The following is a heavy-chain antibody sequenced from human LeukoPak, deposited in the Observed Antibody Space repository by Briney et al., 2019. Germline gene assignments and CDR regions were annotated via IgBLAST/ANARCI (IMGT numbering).Heavy chain of an antibody. D-gene: IGHD2-8*01. V-gene: IGHV4-39*07. Sequence: SETLSLTCTVSGGSISSGSYYWSWIRQPPGTGLEWIGEINHSGSTNYNPSLKSRVTISVDTSKNQFSLKLSSVTAADTAVYYCARGGDCTNGVCYRYSWFDPWGQGTLVTVSS. CDR2: INHSGST. CDR1: GGSISSGSYY. CDR3: ARGGDCTNGVCYRYSWFDP. J-gene: IGHJ5*02.